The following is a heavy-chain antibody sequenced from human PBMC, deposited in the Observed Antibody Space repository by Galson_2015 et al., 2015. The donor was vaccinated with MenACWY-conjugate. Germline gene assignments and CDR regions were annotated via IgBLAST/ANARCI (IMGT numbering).Heavy chain of an antibody. J-gene: IGHJ4*02. Sequence: SLRLSCAASGFTFSSYAMSWVRQAPGKGLEWVSAISGSGGSTYYADSVKGRFTISRDNPKNTLYLQMNSLRAEDTAVYYCAKVYCSGGSCYPPSYWGQGTLVTVSS. CDR2: ISGSGGST. CDR3: AKVYCSGGSCYPPSY. D-gene: IGHD2-15*01. CDR1: GFTFSSYA. V-gene: IGHV3-23*01.